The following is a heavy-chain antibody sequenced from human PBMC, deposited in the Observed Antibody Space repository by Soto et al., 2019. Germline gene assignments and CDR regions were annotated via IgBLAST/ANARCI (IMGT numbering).Heavy chain of an antibody. CDR3: ASHRGEDTVRGLYGMDV. Sequence: PGESLNISCQGSGYSFTSYWISWVRQMPGKGLGGMGRIDPSDSYTNYSPSFQGHVTISSDKSISTAYLQWSSLKASDTAMYYCASHRGEDTVRGLYGMDVWGQGTTVTVSS. CDR1: GYSFTSYW. J-gene: IGHJ6*02. D-gene: IGHD5-18*01. V-gene: IGHV5-10-1*01. CDR2: IDPSDSYT.